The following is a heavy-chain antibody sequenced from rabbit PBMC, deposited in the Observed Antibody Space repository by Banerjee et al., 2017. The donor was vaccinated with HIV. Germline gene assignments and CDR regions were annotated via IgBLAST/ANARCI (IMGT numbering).Heavy chain of an antibody. CDR3: ARAGSGYFGYYNL. CDR1: GFDFSSNG. V-gene: IGHV1S47*01. CDR2: IYNSVST. J-gene: IGHJ4*01. D-gene: IGHD8-1*01. Sequence: QEQLVESGGGLVQPEGSLTLTCKASGFDFSSNGMCWVRQAPGKGLELIACIYNSVSTWYASWVNGRFTISRSTSLNTLDLKMTSLTAADTATYFCARAGSGYFGYYNLWGPGTLVTVS.